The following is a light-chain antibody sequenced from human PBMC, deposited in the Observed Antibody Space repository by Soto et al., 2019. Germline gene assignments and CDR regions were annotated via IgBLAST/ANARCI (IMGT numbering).Light chain of an antibody. CDR3: SSNTTSNTRQIV. CDR1: SSDVGGYNY. Sequence: QSVLTQPASVSGSPGQSTTISCTGTSSDVGGYNYVSWYQHHPGKAPKLLIYDVSNRPSGVSNRFSGSKSDNTASLTISGLQPEDEADNYCSSNTTSNTRQIVFGTGTKVTVL. CDR2: DVS. V-gene: IGLV2-14*03. J-gene: IGLJ1*01.